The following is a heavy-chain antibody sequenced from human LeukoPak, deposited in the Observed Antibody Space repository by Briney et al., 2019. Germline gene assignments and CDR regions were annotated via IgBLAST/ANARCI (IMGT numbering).Heavy chain of an antibody. V-gene: IGHV4-39*07. CDR3: ARDGTNWFDP. J-gene: IGHJ5*02. Sequence: SETLSLTCTVSGGSINSGSYYWSWIRQPPGKGLEWIGSIYYSGSTYYNPSLKSRVTISVDTSKNQFSLKLSSVTAADTAVYYCARDGTNWFDPWGQGTLVTVSS. CDR1: GGSINSGSYY. D-gene: IGHD1-26*01. CDR2: IYYSGST.